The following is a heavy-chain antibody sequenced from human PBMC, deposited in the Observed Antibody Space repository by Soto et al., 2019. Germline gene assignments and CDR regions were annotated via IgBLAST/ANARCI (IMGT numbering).Heavy chain of an antibody. CDR3: ARSGEWLRLGWFDP. Sequence: QVQLVESGGGVVQPGRSLRLSCAASGFTFSSYGMHWVRQAPGKGLEWVAVIWYDGSNKYYADSVKGRFTISRDNSKXXXXXXMNSLRAEDTAVYYFARSGEWLRLGWFDPWGQGTLVTVSS. D-gene: IGHD6-19*01. CDR1: GFTFSSYG. CDR2: IWYDGSNK. J-gene: IGHJ5*02. V-gene: IGHV3-33*01.